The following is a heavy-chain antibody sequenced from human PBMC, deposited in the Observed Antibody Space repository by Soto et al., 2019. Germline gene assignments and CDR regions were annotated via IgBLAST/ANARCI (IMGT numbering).Heavy chain of an antibody. Sequence: GGSLRLSCAASGFTFSSYDMHWVRQATGKGLEWVSAIGTAGDTYYPGSVKDRFTISRENAKNSLYLQMNSLRAEDTAVYYCARGGLEDSGYDRPYYYGMDVWGQGTTVTVSS. V-gene: IGHV3-13*01. CDR3: ARGGLEDSGYDRPYYYGMDV. D-gene: IGHD5-12*01. CDR2: IGTAGDT. J-gene: IGHJ6*02. CDR1: GFTFSSYD.